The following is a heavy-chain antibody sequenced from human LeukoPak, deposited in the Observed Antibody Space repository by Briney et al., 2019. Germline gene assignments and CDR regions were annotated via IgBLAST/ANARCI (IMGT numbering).Heavy chain of an antibody. D-gene: IGHD3-10*01. V-gene: IGHV3-21*01. CDR3: TTESLYYYGSGRN. CDR2: ISSSSSYI. CDR1: GFTFSSYS. Sequence: PGGSLRLSCAASGFTFSSYSMNWVRQAPGKGLEWVSSISSSSSYIYYADSVKGRFTISRDNAKNSLYLQMNSLRAEDTAVYYCTTESLYYYGSGRNWGQGTLVTVSS. J-gene: IGHJ4*02.